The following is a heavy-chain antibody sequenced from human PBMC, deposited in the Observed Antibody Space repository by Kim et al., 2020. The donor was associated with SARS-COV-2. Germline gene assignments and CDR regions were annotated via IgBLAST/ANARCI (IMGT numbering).Heavy chain of an antibody. CDR3: ARYSSSRSSGDYYYGMDV. V-gene: IGHV1-18*01. D-gene: IGHD6-13*01. J-gene: IGHJ6*02. CDR2: ISAYNGNT. CDR1: GYTFTSYG. Sequence: ASVKVSCKASGYTFTSYGISWVRQAPGQGLEWMGWISAYNGNTNYAQKLQGRVTMTTDTSTSTAYMELRSLRSDDTAVYYCARYSSSRSSGDYYYGMDVWGQGTTVTVSS.